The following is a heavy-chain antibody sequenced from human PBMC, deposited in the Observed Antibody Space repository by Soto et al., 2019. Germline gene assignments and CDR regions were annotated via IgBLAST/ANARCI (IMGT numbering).Heavy chain of an antibody. CDR1: CYTFPSCG. CDR2: INPSGGST. J-gene: IGHJ6*02. V-gene: IGHV1-46*01. Sequence: ASVQVSCEESCYTFPSCGSSWVRQDDGKGLEWMGIINPSGGSTSYAQKFQGRVTMTRDTSTSTVYMELSSLRSEDTAVYYCARVNYYDSSGYFNYYYYYGMDVWGQGTTVTVAS. D-gene: IGHD3-22*01. CDR3: ARVNYYDSSGYFNYYYYYGMDV.